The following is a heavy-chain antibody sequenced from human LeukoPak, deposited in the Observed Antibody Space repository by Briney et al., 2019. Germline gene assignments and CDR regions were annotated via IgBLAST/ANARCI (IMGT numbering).Heavy chain of an antibody. Sequence: EAPVKVSCKASGYTFTSYDINWVRQATGQGLEWMGWMNPNSGNTGYAQKFQGRVTMTRNTSISTAYMELSSLRSEDTAVYYCAALSYSSGWKDFDYWGQGTLVTVSS. CDR3: AALSYSSGWKDFDY. V-gene: IGHV1-8*01. J-gene: IGHJ4*02. D-gene: IGHD6-19*01. CDR1: GYTFTSYD. CDR2: MNPNSGNT.